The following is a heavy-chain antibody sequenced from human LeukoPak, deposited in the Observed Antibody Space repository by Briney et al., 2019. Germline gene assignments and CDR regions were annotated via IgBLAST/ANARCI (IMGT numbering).Heavy chain of an antibody. CDR1: GFTFSSHA. V-gene: IGHV3-7*05. J-gene: IGHJ4*02. CDR3: TTAAPTHEFDY. CDR2: IKQDGSWA. Sequence: PGGSLRLSCAASGFTFSSHAMTWVRQAPGKGLEWVADIKQDGSWANYVQSVKGRFTISRDNAKDSLYLQMYSLRAEDTAVYYCTTAAPTHEFDYWGQGTLVTVSS. D-gene: IGHD1-1*01.